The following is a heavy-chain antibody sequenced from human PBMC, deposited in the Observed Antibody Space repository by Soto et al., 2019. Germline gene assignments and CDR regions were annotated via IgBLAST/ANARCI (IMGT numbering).Heavy chain of an antibody. V-gene: IGHV1-69*01. J-gene: IGHJ6*02. CDR2: IIPIFGTA. D-gene: IGHD6-25*01. Sequence: QVQLVQSGAEVKKPGSSVKVSCKASGGTFSRYAISWVRQAPGQGLEWMGGIIPIFGTANYAQKCQGGVTITPDDTTCQAYRELRSGRSEDTAVYYVARRGGGYPPHYYYYGMDVWGPGTTVTVSS. CDR1: GGTFSRYA. CDR3: ARRGGGYPPHYYYYGMDV.